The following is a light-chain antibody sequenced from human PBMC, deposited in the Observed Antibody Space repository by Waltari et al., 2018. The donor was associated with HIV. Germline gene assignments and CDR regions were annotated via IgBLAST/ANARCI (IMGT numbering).Light chain of an antibody. CDR1: SSDVGGYNY. V-gene: IGLV2-14*01. CDR2: EVS. Sequence: QSALTQPASVSGSPGQSITISCTGTSSDVGGYNYVSWYQQHPGKAPKLMIYEVSNRPSGVSTLFSGSKSGNTASLTISGLQAEDEADYYCSSYTSSSTVVFGGGTKLTVL. CDR3: SSYTSSSTVV. J-gene: IGLJ2*01.